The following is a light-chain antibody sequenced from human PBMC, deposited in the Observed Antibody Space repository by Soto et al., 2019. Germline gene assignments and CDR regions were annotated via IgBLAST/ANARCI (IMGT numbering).Light chain of an antibody. J-gene: IGKJ4*01. CDR3: QQANSFPFT. CDR2: TVS. Sequence: DIQMTQSPSSVSASVGDRVTITCRASQDSNKWLAWYQQRPGKPPNLLIYTVSKLQSGVPSRFSGSGSGTDFTLSISSVQPEDFATYYCQQANSFPFTFGAGTRVELK. CDR1: QDSNKW. V-gene: IGKV1-12*02.